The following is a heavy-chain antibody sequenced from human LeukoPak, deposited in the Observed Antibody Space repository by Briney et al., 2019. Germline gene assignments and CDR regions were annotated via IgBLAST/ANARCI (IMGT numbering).Heavy chain of an antibody. CDR3: ARRSSGGGLFDY. CDR1: GGXISSSSYY. D-gene: IGHD6-19*01. J-gene: IGHJ4*02. V-gene: IGHV4-39*02. Sequence: PSETPSLTCTVSGGXISSSSYYWGWIRQPPGKGLEWIGSIFYSGNTYYNASLKSRVTISVDTSKNHFSLKLSSVTSADTAVYYCARRSSGGGLFDYWGQGTLVTVSS. CDR2: IFYSGNT.